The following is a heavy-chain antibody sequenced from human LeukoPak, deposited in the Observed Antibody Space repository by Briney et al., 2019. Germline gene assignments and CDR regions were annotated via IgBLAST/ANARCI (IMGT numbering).Heavy chain of an antibody. CDR2: INPSGGST. CDR3: ARQWGRRCLQFPYFDY. J-gene: IGHJ4*02. V-gene: IGHV1-46*01. CDR1: GYTFTSYY. D-gene: IGHD5-24*01. Sequence: ASVTVSCKASGYTFTSYYMHWVRQAPGQGLEWMGIINPSGGSTSYAQKFQGRVTMTRDTSSSTVYMELSSLRSEDTAVYYCARQWGRRCLQFPYFDYWGQGTLVTVSS.